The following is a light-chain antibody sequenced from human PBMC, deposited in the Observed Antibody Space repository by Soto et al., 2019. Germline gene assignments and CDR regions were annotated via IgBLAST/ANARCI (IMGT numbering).Light chain of an antibody. CDR1: YNL. Sequence: QSALTQPASVSGSPGQSITISCSGAYNLVSWYQQHPGKAPKLMIFEVNKRPSGVSYRFSGSKSGNTASLTIFGLQAEDEADYYCSSYTTSTTQVFGGGTKLTVL. J-gene: IGLJ2*01. V-gene: IGLV2-14*02. CDR2: EVN. CDR3: SSYTTSTTQV.